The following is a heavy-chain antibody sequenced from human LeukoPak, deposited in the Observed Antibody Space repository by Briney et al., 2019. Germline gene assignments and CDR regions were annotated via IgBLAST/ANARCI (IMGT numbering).Heavy chain of an antibody. CDR3: AKGGRRHYGDYVAF. Sequence: GGSLRLSCDASGFTVNSYAMNWVRQAPGKGPEWVWVISASGGNTYYADSVKGRFTISRDDSKNTGYLQMNSLRADDTAVYHCAKGGRRHYGDYVAFWGQGTLVTVSS. CDR1: GFTVNSYA. D-gene: IGHD4-17*01. V-gene: IGHV3-23*01. CDR2: ISASGGNT. J-gene: IGHJ4*02.